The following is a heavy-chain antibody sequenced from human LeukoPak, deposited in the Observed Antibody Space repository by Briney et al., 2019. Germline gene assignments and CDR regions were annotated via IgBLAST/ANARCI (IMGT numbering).Heavy chain of an antibody. J-gene: IGHJ4*02. CDR2: IYYSGST. V-gene: IGHV4-59*01. CDR3: ARDHYDILTGYSNYFDY. Sequence: KPSETLSLTCTVSGGSISSYYWSWIRQPPGKGLEWIGYIYYSGSTNYNPSLKSRVTISVDASKNQFSLKLSSVTAADTAVYYCARDHYDILTGYSNYFDYWGQGTLVTVSS. CDR1: GGSISSYY. D-gene: IGHD3-9*01.